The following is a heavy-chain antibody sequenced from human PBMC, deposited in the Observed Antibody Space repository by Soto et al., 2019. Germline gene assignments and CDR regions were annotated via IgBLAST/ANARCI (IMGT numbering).Heavy chain of an antibody. D-gene: IGHD3-10*01. J-gene: IGHJ4*02. Sequence: QVQLVQSGPEVKKPGASVKVSCKTSGYTFTSYVINWVRQAPGQGLEWMGFSTHTGNTNYAQKFQGRVALTTDSSTSTAYMEVRGLRSDDTAVYYCARSGEHPLDFWGQGTPDTVSS. CDR1: GYTFTSYV. CDR3: ARSGEHPLDF. V-gene: IGHV1-18*01. CDR2: STHTGNT.